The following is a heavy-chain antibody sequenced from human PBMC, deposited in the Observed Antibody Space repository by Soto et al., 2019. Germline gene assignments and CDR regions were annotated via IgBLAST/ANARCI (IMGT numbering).Heavy chain of an antibody. D-gene: IGHD4-17*01. Sequence: QPGGSLRLSCAASGFTFSFYPMSWVRQAPGKGLEWVSGISSSAGTTYYADPVKGRFTISRDNSKNTLYLQMNSLRAEDTAVYYCAKDLLRWGYYGMDVWGQGTTVTVSS. J-gene: IGHJ6*02. CDR3: AKDLLRWGYYGMDV. V-gene: IGHV3-23*01. CDR1: GFTFSFYP. CDR2: ISSSAGTT.